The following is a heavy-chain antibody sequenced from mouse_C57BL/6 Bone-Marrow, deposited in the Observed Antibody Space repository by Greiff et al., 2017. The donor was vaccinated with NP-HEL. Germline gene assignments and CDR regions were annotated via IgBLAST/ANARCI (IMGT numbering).Heavy chain of an antibody. CDR1: GFNIKDYY. D-gene: IGHD3-2*02. CDR2: IDPEDGET. Sequence: VQLQQSGAELVKPGASVKLSCTASGFNIKDYYMHWVKQRTEQGLEWIGRIDPEDGETKYAPNFQGQATITADTSSNTAYMQLSSLTSEDPAVYYCARGVQLRLPNYFDYWGQGTTLTVSS. CDR3: ARGVQLRLPNYFDY. J-gene: IGHJ2*01. V-gene: IGHV14-2*01.